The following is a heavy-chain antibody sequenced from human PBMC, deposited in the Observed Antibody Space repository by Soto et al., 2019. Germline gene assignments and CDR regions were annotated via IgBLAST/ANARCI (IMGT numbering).Heavy chain of an antibody. V-gene: IGHV1-24*01. Sequence: ASVKVSCKVSGYTLTELSMHWVRQAPGKGLEWMGGFDPEDGETIYAQKYQGRVTMTEDTSTDTAYMELSSLRSEDTAVYYCATFPPDCSSTSCRFDYWGQGTLVTVSS. J-gene: IGHJ4*02. CDR1: GYTLTELS. CDR2: FDPEDGET. CDR3: ATFPPDCSSTSCRFDY. D-gene: IGHD2-2*01.